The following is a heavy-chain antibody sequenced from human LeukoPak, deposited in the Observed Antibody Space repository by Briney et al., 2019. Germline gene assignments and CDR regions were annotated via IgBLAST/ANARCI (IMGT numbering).Heavy chain of an antibody. D-gene: IGHD3-10*01. J-gene: IGHJ4*02. Sequence: SETLSLTCTVSGGSISSGSYYWSWIRQPAGKGLEWIGHIYTSGSTNYNPSLKSRVTISVDTSKNQFSLKLSSVTAADTAVYYCARVGSLGVRGVILLPDYWGQGTLVTVSS. CDR3: ARVGSLGVRGVILLPDY. CDR2: IYTSGST. V-gene: IGHV4-61*09. CDR1: GGSISSGSYY.